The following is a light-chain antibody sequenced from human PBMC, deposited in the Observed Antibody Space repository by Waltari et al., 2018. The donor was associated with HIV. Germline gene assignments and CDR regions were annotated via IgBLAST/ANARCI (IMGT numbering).Light chain of an antibody. V-gene: IGLV1-47*01. CDR2: RNN. CDR3: AACTDSLSGVV. CDR1: SSNIGSYY. Sequence: QSVLTQPPSASRTPGQRVTISCSGSSSNIGSYYVYWYQQLPGTAPKLLIYRNNQRPSGVPDRFSGSKSGTSASLAISGLRSEDEADYYCAACTDSLSGVVFGGGTKLSVL. J-gene: IGLJ2*01.